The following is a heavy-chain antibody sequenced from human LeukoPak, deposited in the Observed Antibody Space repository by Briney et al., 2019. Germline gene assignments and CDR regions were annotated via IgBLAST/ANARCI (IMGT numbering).Heavy chain of an antibody. J-gene: IGHJ1*01. Sequence: GGPLRLSCAASGFTFSDYYMSWIRQAPGKGLEWVSYISSSGSTIYYADSVKGRFTISRDNAKNSLYLQMNSLRAEDTAVYYCARDSPSIAAAGHYFQHWGQGTLVTVSS. CDR1: GFTFSDYY. CDR2: ISSSGSTI. D-gene: IGHD6-13*01. V-gene: IGHV3-11*01. CDR3: ARDSPSIAAAGHYFQH.